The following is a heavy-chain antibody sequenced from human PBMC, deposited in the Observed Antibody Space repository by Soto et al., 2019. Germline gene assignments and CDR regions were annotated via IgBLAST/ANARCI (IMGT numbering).Heavy chain of an antibody. J-gene: IGHJ3*02. CDR2: ISYDGSNK. CDR3: AKDLGHGGRGAFDI. D-gene: IGHD7-27*01. Sequence: QVQLVESGGGVVQPGRSLRLSCAASGFTLSSYGMHWVRQAPGKGLEWVALISYDGSNKYYADSVKGRFTISRDNSKNTLYLQMNSLRTEDTAVYYCAKDLGHGGRGAFDIWGQGTMVTVSS. CDR1: GFTLSSYG. V-gene: IGHV3-30*18.